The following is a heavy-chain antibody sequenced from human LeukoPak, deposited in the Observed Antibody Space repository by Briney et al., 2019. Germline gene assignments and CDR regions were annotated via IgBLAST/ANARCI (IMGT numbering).Heavy chain of an antibody. V-gene: IGHV1-2*02. D-gene: IGHD6-19*01. CDR1: GYTFTGYY. CDR3: ARAPRRYSSGYIDY. J-gene: IGHJ4*02. CDR2: INPNSGGT. Sequence: ASVKVSCKASGYTFTGYYMHWVRQAPGQGLEWMGWINPNSGGTNYAQKFQGRVTMTRDTSISTAYMELSRLRSDDTAVYYCARAPRRYSSGYIDYWGQGTLVTVSS.